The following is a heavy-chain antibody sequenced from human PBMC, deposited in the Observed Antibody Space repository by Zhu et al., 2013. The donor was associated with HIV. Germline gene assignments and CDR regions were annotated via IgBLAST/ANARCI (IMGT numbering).Heavy chain of an antibody. CDR1: GYTFASYA. CDR3: AREMTGVRGVHPTNYYYYGMDF. J-gene: IGHJ6*02. Sequence: QVQLVQSGVAVRKPGASVKVSCETSGYTFASYAISWVRQAPGQELEWMGWISAYNGHTNYAQTLQGRVTMTTDTSTSTAYMELRSLTSDDTAIYYCAREMTGVRGVHPTNYYYYGMDFWGQGTTVIVSS. D-gene: IGHD3-10*01. V-gene: IGHV1-18*01. CDR2: ISAYNGHT.